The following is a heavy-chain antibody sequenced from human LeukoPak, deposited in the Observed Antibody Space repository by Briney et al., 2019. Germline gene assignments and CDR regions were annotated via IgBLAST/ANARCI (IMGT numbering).Heavy chain of an antibody. CDR3: ARDCYDIPRFAFDI. D-gene: IGHD3-22*01. CDR1: GFTFSSYA. J-gene: IGHJ3*02. CDR2: ISYDRSNK. Sequence: GGSLRLSCAASGFTFSSYAMHWVRQAPGKGLEWVAVISYDRSNKYYADSVKGRFTISRDNSKNTLYLQMNSLRAEDTAVYYCARDCYDIPRFAFDIWGQGTMVTVSS. V-gene: IGHV3-30*04.